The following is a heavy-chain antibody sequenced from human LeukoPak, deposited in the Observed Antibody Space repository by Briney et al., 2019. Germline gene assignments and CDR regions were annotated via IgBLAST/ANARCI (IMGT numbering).Heavy chain of an antibody. Sequence: GGSLRLSCAASGFTFSSYAMSWVRQAPGKGLEWVSASSGSGGSTYYADSMKGRFTISRDNSKSTLYLQMNSLRAEDTAVYYCVSLLGATSYWGQGTLVTVSS. CDR1: GFTFSSYA. V-gene: IGHV3-23*01. CDR2: SSGSGGST. D-gene: IGHD1-26*01. CDR3: VSLLGATSY. J-gene: IGHJ4*02.